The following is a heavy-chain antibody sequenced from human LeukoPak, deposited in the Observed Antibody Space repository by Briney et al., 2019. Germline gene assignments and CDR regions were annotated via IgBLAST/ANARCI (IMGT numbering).Heavy chain of an antibody. Sequence: ASVKVSCKASGYTFTGYYMHWVRQARGQGLEWMGWINPNSGGTNYAQKFQGRVTMTRDTSISTAYMELSRLRSDDTAVYYCARGVAGGGYTDYYFDYWGQGTLVTVSS. CDR2: INPNSGGT. D-gene: IGHD5-24*01. J-gene: IGHJ4*02. CDR3: ARGVAGGGYTDYYFDY. CDR1: GYTFTGYY. V-gene: IGHV1-2*02.